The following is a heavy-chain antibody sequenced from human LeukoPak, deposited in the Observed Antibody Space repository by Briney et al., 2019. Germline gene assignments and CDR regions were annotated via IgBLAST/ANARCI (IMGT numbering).Heavy chain of an antibody. CDR1: GFTVSSNY. D-gene: IGHD1-26*01. CDR3: ARGATDTTRWFGP. V-gene: IGHV3-21*01. Sequence: GGSLRLSCAASGFTVSSNYMSWVRQAPGKGLEWVSIISRASESIFYADSVKGRFTISRDNAKNSLYLQMNDLRAEDTAAYYCARGATDTTRWFGPWGQGTLVTVSS. J-gene: IGHJ5*02. CDR2: ISRASESI.